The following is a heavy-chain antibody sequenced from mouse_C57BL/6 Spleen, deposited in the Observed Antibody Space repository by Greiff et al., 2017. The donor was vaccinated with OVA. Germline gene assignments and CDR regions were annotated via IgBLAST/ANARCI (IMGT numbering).Heavy chain of an antibody. V-gene: IGHV1-82*01. CDR1: GYAFSSSW. Sequence: QVQLQQSGPELVKPGASVKISCKASGYAFSSSWMNWVKQRPGKGLEWIGRIYPGDGDTNYNGKFKGKATLTADKSSSTAYMQLSSLTSEDSAVYFCARETGTGYFDVWGTGTTVTVSS. D-gene: IGHD4-1*01. CDR3: ARETGTGYFDV. J-gene: IGHJ1*03. CDR2: IYPGDGDT.